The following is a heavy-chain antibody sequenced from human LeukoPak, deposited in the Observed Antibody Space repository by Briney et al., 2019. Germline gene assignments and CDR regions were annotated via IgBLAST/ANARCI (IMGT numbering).Heavy chain of an antibody. Sequence: ASVKVSCKTSGYSFTNYGITWVRQAPGRGLEWMGWISGYNSKPFYAQNFQGRVTMTTDTSTSTVYMEVRSLRSDDTAVYYCARVEGSSSGWYSVDYWGQGTLVTVSS. CDR1: GYSFTNYG. CDR2: ISGYNSKP. J-gene: IGHJ4*02. CDR3: ARVEGSSSGWYSVDY. D-gene: IGHD6-19*01. V-gene: IGHV1-18*01.